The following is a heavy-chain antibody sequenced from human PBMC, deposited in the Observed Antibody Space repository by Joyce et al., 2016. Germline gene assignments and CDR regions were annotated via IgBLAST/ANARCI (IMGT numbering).Heavy chain of an antibody. CDR1: GGSISSGTYS. V-gene: IGHV4-39*01. CDR2: IYETGTS. D-gene: IGHD2-21*02. Sequence: QLQLQESSPGLVRPSETLSLICTVSGGSISSGTYSWGWIRQSPGEGLEWVGSIYETGTSYYSPSLKGRVTIAADTSKNQIALKLNSATAADTAVYYGARHEAASEVVVVPARGSFDIWGQGTLVTVSS. J-gene: IGHJ3*02. CDR3: ARHEAASEVVVVPARGSFDI.